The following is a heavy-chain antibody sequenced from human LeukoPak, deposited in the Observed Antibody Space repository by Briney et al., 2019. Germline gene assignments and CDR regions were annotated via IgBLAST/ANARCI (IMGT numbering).Heavy chain of an antibody. J-gene: IGHJ4*02. Sequence: GGSLRLSCAASGITFSAYAMNWVRQAPGKGPEWVSAISGSGGSTYYADSVKGRFTISRDNSKNTVYLQMNSLRAEDTAVYYCAKGDSGSYAVDYWGQGTLVAVSS. CDR1: GITFSAYA. CDR2: ISGSGGST. V-gene: IGHV3-23*01. CDR3: AKGDSGSYAVDY. D-gene: IGHD1-26*01.